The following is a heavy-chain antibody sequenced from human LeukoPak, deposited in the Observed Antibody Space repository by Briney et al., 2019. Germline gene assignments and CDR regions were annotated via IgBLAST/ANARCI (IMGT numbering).Heavy chain of an antibody. CDR1: GYSFAYW. CDR3: ASARHGDYVWDY. D-gene: IGHD4-17*01. J-gene: IGHJ4*02. V-gene: IGHV5-51*01. Sequence: GESLKISCKGSGYSFAYWIGWVRQMPGKGLEWMGIIYSGDSHTKYSPSFQGRVTISADKSISTAYLQWSSLEASDTAMYYCASARHGDYVWDYWGQGTLVTVSS. CDR2: IYSGDSHT.